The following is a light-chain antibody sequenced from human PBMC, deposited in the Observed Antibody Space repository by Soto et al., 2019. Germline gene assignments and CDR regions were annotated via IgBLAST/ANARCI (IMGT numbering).Light chain of an antibody. J-gene: IGKJ5*01. CDR3: QQLNSYPIT. V-gene: IGKV1-5*01. Sequence: DIQMTQSPSTLSASVGDTVTFTCRPSQSVSGWLAWYQQKPGEAPKLLIYDASALPRGVPARFSGSGSGTKITLTIASLKPDDFATYYSQQLNSYPITFGQGTRLEI. CDR1: QSVSGW. CDR2: DAS.